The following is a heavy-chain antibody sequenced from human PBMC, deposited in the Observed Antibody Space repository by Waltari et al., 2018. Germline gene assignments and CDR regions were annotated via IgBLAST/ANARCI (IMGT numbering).Heavy chain of an antibody. CDR3: VRDDDGGMGAV. Sequence: EVQLVVPGGGLVQPGGSVRLSCAAPGFTFSRIGMSWVRQAPGKGREWVANIYQDGTGTNYVDSVKGRFTTSRDNARNSLYLQMNSLRVDDTAVYYCVRDDDGGMGAVWGQGTTVTVSS. V-gene: IGHV3-7*01. CDR1: GFTFSRIG. D-gene: IGHD3-16*01. J-gene: IGHJ6*02. CDR2: IYQDGTGT.